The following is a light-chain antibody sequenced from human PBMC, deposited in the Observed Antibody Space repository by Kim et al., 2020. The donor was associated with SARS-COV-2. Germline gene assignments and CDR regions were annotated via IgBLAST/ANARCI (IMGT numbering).Light chain of an antibody. Sequence: EIVLTQSPATLSLSPGERATLSCRASQSVSSHLGWYQQKSGQAPRLLIYDASNRATGIPARFSGSGSGTDFTLTISSIEPEDFAVYYCQQRSYWLTFGGGTKVDIK. CDR1: QSVSSH. J-gene: IGKJ4*01. CDR3: QQRSYWLT. V-gene: IGKV3-11*01. CDR2: DAS.